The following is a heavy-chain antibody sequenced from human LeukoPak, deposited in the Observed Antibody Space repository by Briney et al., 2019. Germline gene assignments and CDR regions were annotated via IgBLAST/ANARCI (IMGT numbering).Heavy chain of an antibody. J-gene: IGHJ4*02. CDR3: ARDDVGYCSSTSCSGLVFDY. Sequence: ASVKVSCKASGGTFISYAISWVRQAPGQGLEWMGGIIPIFGTANYAQKFQGRVTITTDESTSTAYMELSSLRSEDTAVYYCARDDVGYCSSTSCSGLVFDYWGQGTLVTVSS. D-gene: IGHD2-2*01. CDR2: IIPIFGTA. V-gene: IGHV1-69*05. CDR1: GGTFISYA.